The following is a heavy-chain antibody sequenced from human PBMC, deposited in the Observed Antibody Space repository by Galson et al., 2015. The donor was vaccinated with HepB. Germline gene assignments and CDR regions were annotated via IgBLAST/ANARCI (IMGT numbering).Heavy chain of an antibody. V-gene: IGHV3-33*08. J-gene: IGHJ6*03. CDR1: GFTFSSYW. CDR2: IWYDGSNK. CDR3: AGDGPYYYMDV. Sequence: SLRLSCAASGFTFSSYWMNWVRQAPGKGLEWVAVIWYDGSNKYYADSVKGRFTISRDNSKNTLYLQMNSLRAEDTAVYYCAGDGPYYYMDVWGKGTTVTVSS.